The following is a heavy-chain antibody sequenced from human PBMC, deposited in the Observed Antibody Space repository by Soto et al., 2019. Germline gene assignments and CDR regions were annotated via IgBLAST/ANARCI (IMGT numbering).Heavy chain of an antibody. CDR1: GFSLSTSGMC. D-gene: IGHD3-22*01. Sequence: SGPTLVNPTQTLTLTCTFSGFSLSTSGMCVSWIRQPPGKALEWLALIDWDDDKYYSTSLKTRLTISKDTSKNQVVLTMTNMDPVDTATYYCARTSYYYDSSGRVFDYWGQGTLVTVSS. CDR2: IDWDDDK. V-gene: IGHV2-70*01. J-gene: IGHJ4*02. CDR3: ARTSYYYDSSGRVFDY.